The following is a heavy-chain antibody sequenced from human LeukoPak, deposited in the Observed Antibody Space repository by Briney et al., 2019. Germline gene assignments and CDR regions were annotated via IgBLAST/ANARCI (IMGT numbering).Heavy chain of an antibody. CDR3: AGQGPTGHGDSGCSAYHAFLI. D-gene: IGHD3-22*01. CDR1: GYTSTSSD. J-gene: IGHJ3*02. CDR2: ISAYNGNT. V-gene: IGHV1-18*01. Sequence: ASAKVSCKPSGYTSTSSDINGGRQAPGKRLECMAWISAYNGNTNYAQTLQGRVTMTTDTSTSTAYMEQRSRRADDTAAYYSAGQGPTGHGDSGCSAYHAFLIWGERTIATDSS.